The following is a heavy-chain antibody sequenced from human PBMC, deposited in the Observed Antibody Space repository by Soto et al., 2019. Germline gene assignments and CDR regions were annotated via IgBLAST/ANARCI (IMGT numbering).Heavy chain of an antibody. V-gene: IGHV3-33*01. CDR1: RFPFSSYC. CDR3: ARDCRHGQYYYDSSGYSDY. J-gene: IGHJ4*02. D-gene: IGHD3-22*01. CDR2: IWYDGSNK. Sequence: GGPLRRSWAASRFPFSSYCMHGVRQAPGKGLEWVAVIWYDGSNKYYADSVKGRFTISRDNSKNTLYLQMNSLRAEDTAVYYCARDCRHGQYYYDSSGYSDYWGQGTLVTVSS.